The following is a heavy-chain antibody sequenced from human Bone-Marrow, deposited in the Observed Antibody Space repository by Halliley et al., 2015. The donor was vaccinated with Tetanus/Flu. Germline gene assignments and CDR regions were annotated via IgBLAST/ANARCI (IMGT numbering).Heavy chain of an antibody. D-gene: IGHD3-10*01. CDR2: FGGGGRSP. CDR3: ARAFPGKPLTAFDS. Sequence: VPGFGGGGRSPYYADSVKGRFPVSRDNSKDALYLQMNSLRAEDTAVYYCARAFPGKPLTAFDSWGQGTLVTVSS. V-gene: IGHV3-23*01. J-gene: IGHJ4*02.